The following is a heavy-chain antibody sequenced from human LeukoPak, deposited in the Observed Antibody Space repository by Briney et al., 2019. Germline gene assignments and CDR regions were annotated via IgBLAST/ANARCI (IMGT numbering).Heavy chain of an antibody. Sequence: SETLSLTCAVYGGSFSGYYWSWIRQPPGKGLEWIGNIYYSGSTNYTPSLKSRVTISVDTSKNQFSLKLSSVTAADTAVYYCARYYGGNPYFDYWGQGTLVTVSS. D-gene: IGHD4-23*01. CDR2: IYYSGST. CDR1: GGSFSGYY. CDR3: ARYYGGNPYFDY. V-gene: IGHV4-59*01. J-gene: IGHJ4*02.